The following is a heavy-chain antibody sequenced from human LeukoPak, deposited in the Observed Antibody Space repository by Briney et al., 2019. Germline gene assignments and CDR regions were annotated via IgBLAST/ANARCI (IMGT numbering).Heavy chain of an antibody. V-gene: IGHV4-4*02. CDR3: ARVLAVAGTRPFYYYGMDV. Sequence: PSGTLSLTCAVSGGSISSSSWWSWVRQPPGKGLEWIGEIYHSGSTNYNLSLKSRVTISVDKSKNQFSLKLSSVTAADTAVYYCARVLAVAGTRPFYYYGMDVWGKGTTVTVSS. CDR2: IYHSGST. D-gene: IGHD6-19*01. CDR1: GGSISSSSW. J-gene: IGHJ6*04.